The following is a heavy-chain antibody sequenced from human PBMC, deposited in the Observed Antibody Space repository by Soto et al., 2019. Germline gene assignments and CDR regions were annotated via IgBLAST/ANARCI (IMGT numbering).Heavy chain of an antibody. CDR1: GFTFSSYA. V-gene: IGHV3-23*01. CDR2: ISGSGGST. J-gene: IGHJ3*02. D-gene: IGHD3-10*01. CDR3: AKASRCEVGATKVRDDAFDI. Sequence: GGSLRLSCAASGFTFSSYAMSWVRQAPGKGLEWVSAISGSGGSTYYADSVKGRFTISRDNSKNTLYLQMNSLRAVDTAVYYCAKASRCEVGATKVRDDAFDIWGQGTMVTVSS.